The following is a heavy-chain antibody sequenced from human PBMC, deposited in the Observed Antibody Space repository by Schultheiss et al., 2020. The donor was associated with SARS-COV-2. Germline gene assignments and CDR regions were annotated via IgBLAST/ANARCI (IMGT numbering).Heavy chain of an antibody. J-gene: IGHJ6*03. Sequence: GSLRLSCAVYGESFNGFSWTWIRQPPGKGLEWIGYIYHSGSAYYNPSLKSRVTISVDTSKNQFSLRLTSVTAADTAVYYCARGGSSNQPLQYYYYMDVWGKGTPVTVSS. CDR3: ARGGSSNQPLQYYYYMDV. CDR1: GESFNGFS. CDR2: IYHSGSA. V-gene: IGHV4-34*01. D-gene: IGHD4-11*01.